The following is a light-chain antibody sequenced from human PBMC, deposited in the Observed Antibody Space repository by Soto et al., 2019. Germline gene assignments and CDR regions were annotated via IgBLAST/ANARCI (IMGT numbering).Light chain of an antibody. CDR2: AAS. CDR1: QSISSY. Sequence: DIQMTQSPSSLSASVGDRVTITCRASQSISSYLNWYQQKPGKAPKPLIYAASSLQSGVPSRFSGSGSGTDFTLTISSLQPEDFATYYCQQSYSTLVTFGQGTKVDIK. V-gene: IGKV1-39*01. J-gene: IGKJ1*01. CDR3: QQSYSTLVT.